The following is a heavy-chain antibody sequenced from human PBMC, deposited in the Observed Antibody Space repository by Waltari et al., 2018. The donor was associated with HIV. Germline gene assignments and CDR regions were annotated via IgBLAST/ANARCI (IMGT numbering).Heavy chain of an antibody. CDR1: GFTVSSNY. CDR3: AREPARDYYYYGMDV. V-gene: IGHV3-53*01. Sequence: EVQLVESGGGLIQPGGSLRLSCAASGFTVSSNYMSWVRQAPGKGLEWVSVIYSGGSTYYADSVKGRFTISRDNSKNTLYLQMNSLRAEDTAVYYCAREPARDYYYYGMDVWGQGTTVTVSS. J-gene: IGHJ6*02. CDR2: IYSGGST.